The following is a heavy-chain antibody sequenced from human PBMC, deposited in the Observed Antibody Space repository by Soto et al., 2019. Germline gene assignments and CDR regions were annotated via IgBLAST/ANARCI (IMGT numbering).Heavy chain of an antibody. Sequence: QVQLVQSGAEVKKPGASVKVSCKAPGYTFISYDINWVRQATGQGLEWMGWMNPNRGNTGYGQKFQGRVTMTRNTSISTAYMELSSLRSEDTAVFYCASPIAVASTGFDYWGQGTLVTVSS. D-gene: IGHD6-19*01. CDR3: ASPIAVASTGFDY. V-gene: IGHV1-8*01. CDR1: GYTFISYD. CDR2: MNPNRGNT. J-gene: IGHJ4*02.